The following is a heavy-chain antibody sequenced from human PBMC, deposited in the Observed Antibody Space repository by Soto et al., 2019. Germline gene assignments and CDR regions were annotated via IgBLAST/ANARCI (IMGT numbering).Heavy chain of an antibody. CDR3: ARERGQLWLRKAFDY. CDR1: GFTFSSYW. CDR2: INSDGSST. D-gene: IGHD5-18*01. J-gene: IGHJ4*02. Sequence: PGGSLRLSCAASGFTFSSYWMHWVRQAPGKGLVWVSRINSDGSSTSYADSVKGRFTISRDNAKNTLYLQMNSLRAEDTAVYYCARERGQLWLRKAFDYWGQGTLVTVS. V-gene: IGHV3-74*01.